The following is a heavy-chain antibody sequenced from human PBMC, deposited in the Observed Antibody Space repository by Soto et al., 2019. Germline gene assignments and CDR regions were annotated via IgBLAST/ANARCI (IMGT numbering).Heavy chain of an antibody. CDR3: ARPLAGYYYYGMDV. CDR1: GYSVTSYG. J-gene: IGHJ6*02. V-gene: IGHV5-10-1*01. Sequence: PRGSLKISCKGSGYSVTSYGISWVRQMPGKGLEWMGSIGPSDSYTNYSPSFQGHVPLSADKSISTAYLQWSSLKASDTAMYYCARPLAGYYYYGMDVWGQGTTVTVS. CDR2: IGPSDSYT.